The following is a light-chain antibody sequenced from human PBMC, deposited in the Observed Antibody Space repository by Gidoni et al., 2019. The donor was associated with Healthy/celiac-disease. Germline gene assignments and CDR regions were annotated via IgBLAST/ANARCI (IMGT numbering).Light chain of an antibody. CDR1: QSISRN. J-gene: IGKJ1*01. Sequence: EIVMTQSPATLSVSPGERATLSCVASQSISRNLAWYQQKPGQAPRHLIYDASTRASTIPGRFSGSGSGTEFTLTISSLQSEDFAIYYCQHYDNWPPWTFGQGTKVGNQT. CDR2: DAS. V-gene: IGKV3-15*01. CDR3: QHYDNWPPWT.